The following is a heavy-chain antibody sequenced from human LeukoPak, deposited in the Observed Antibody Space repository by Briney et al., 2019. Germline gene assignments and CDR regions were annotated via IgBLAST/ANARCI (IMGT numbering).Heavy chain of an antibody. J-gene: IGHJ4*02. V-gene: IGHV3-33*01. CDR3: AREGNSGYDWNY. CDR2: IWYDGSNK. CDR1: GFTFSSYG. D-gene: IGHD5-12*01. Sequence: GGSLRLSCAASGFTFSSYGMHWVRQCPGKGLEWVAVIWYDGSNKHYADSVKGRLTISRDNSKNTLYLQMNSLRAEDTAVYYCAREGNSGYDWNYWGQGTLVTVSS.